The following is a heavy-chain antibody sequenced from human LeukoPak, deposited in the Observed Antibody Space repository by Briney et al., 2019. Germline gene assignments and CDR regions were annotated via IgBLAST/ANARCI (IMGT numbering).Heavy chain of an antibody. Sequence: ASVKVSCKVSGYTLTELSMHWVRQAPGKGLEWMGGFDPEDGETIYAQKFQGRVTMTEDTSTDTAHMELSSLRSEDTAVYYCATPPLRWLVKGGYYFDYWGQGTLVTVSS. CDR2: FDPEDGET. V-gene: IGHV1-24*01. CDR1: GYTLTELS. J-gene: IGHJ4*02. CDR3: ATPPLRWLVKGGYYFDY. D-gene: IGHD6-19*01.